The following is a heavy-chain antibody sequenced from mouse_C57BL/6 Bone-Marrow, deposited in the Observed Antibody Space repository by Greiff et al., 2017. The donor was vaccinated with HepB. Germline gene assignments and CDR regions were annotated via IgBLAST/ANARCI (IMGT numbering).Heavy chain of an antibody. CDR2: IYPRSGNT. Sequence: VQLVESGAELARPGASVKLSCKASGYTFTSYGISWVKQRTGQGLEWIGEIYPRSGNTYYNEKFKGKATLTADKSSSTAYMELRSLTSEDSAVYFCARPDYYGSSKAMDYWGQGTSVTVSS. CDR1: GYTFTSYG. CDR3: ARPDYYGSSKAMDY. V-gene: IGHV1-81*01. J-gene: IGHJ4*01. D-gene: IGHD1-1*01.